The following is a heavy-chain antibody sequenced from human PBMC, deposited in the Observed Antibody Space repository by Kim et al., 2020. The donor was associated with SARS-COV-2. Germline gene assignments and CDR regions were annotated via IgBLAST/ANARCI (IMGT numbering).Heavy chain of an antibody. CDR3: LKGGWGWIWDY. D-gene: IGHD2-21*01. Sequence: GGSLRLSCTASGFTFTSHAMSWVRQAPGKGLEWVSGIADSDRTTYYTDSVRGRFIISRDNSKNTLDLQMNALRAEDTADYYCLKGGWGWIWDYWVQGTL. CDR1: GFTFTSHA. V-gene: IGHV3-23*01. CDR2: IADSDRTT. J-gene: IGHJ4*02.